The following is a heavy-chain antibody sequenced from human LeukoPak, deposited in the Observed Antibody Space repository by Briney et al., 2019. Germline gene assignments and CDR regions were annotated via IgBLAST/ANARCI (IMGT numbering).Heavy chain of an antibody. D-gene: IGHD3-22*01. V-gene: IGHV4-4*07. J-gene: IGHJ4*02. CDR2: IYTSGGT. CDR1: GGSIGSYY. CDR3: ARGVFYYDTSGRGYYFDY. Sequence: KPSGTLSLTCTVSGGSIGSYYWSWIRQPAGKGLEWIGRIYTSGGTVYNPSLKSRVTMSVDTSKNQFSLKLSSVTAADTAVYYCARGVFYYDTSGRGYYFDYWGQGTLVTVSS.